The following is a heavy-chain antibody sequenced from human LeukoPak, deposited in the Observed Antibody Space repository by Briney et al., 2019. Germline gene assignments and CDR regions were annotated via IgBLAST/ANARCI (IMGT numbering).Heavy chain of an antibody. D-gene: IGHD4-23*01. CDR2: IYYSGST. J-gene: IGHJ4*02. CDR1: GGSISSSSYY. Sequence: KASETLSLTCTVSGGSISSSSYYWGWIRQPPGKGLEWIGSIYYSGSTYYNPSLKSRVTISVDTSKNQFSLKLSSVTAADTAVYYCARMDYGGNSGSFDYWGQGTLVTVSS. V-gene: IGHV4-39*01. CDR3: ARMDYGGNSGSFDY.